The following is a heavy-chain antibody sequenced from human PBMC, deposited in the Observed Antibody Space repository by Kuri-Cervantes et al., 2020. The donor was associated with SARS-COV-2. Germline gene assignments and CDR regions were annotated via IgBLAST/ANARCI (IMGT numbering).Heavy chain of an antibody. CDR2: ISGRGGST. CDR3: AKDLRATIPTDDAFDI. V-gene: IGHV3-23*01. CDR1: GFTFCSYA. J-gene: IGHJ3*02. D-gene: IGHD5-12*01. Sequence: SWPASGFTFCSYAMSWVRQAPGKGLEWVSAISGRGGSTYYADSVKSRFTISRDNSKNTLYLQMNSLRAEDTSVYYCAKDLRATIPTDDAFDIWGQGTMVTVSS.